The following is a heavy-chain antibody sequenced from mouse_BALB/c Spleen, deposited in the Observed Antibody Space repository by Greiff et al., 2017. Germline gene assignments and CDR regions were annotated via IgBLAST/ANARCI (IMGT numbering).Heavy chain of an antibody. CDR2: INPYNGDT. CDR1: GYSFTGYF. Sequence: VQLQQSGPELVKPGASVKISCKASGYSFTGYFMNWVMQSHGKSLEWIGRINPYNGDTFYNQKFKGKATLTVDKSSSTAHMELRSLASEDSAVYYCARITTTWFAYWGQGTLVTVSA. D-gene: IGHD2-4*01. V-gene: IGHV1-20*02. J-gene: IGHJ3*01. CDR3: ARITTTWFAY.